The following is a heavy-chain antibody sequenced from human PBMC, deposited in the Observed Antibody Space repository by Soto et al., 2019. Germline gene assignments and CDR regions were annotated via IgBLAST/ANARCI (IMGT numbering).Heavy chain of an antibody. V-gene: IGHV3-33*01. CDR2: IWSDGNNR. J-gene: IGHJ4*02. CDR1: GFMFSNHG. CDR3: VRRDHWHDEASDY. Sequence: QVQLVESGGGVVQPGRSLRLSCAASGFMFSNHGMHWVRQAPGKGLEWVAVIWSDGNNRYYADSVKGRFTISRDNSKNRLYLQMNSLRAEDTAVYYCVRRDHWHDEASDYWGQGTLVTVSS. D-gene: IGHD1-1*01.